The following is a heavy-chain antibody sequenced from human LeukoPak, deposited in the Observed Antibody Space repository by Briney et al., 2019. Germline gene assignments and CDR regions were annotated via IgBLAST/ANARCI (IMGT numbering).Heavy chain of an antibody. D-gene: IGHD3-22*01. Sequence: GGSLRLSCAASGLTFSSYAMSWVRQAPGKGLEWVSVISGSGDSAYYADSMKGRFTISRDNSKYTLYLQMNSLRAEDTAVYYCARDGRHYYDSSGYPFDYWGQGTLVTVSS. V-gene: IGHV3-23*01. CDR3: ARDGRHYYDSSGYPFDY. CDR1: GLTFSSYA. J-gene: IGHJ4*02. CDR2: ISGSGDSA.